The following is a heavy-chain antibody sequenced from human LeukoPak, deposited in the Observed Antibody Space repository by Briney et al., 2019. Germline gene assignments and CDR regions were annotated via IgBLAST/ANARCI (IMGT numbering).Heavy chain of an antibody. CDR2: INHSGST. Sequence: PSETLSLTCAVYGGSFSGYYWSWIRQPPGKGLEWIGEINHSGSTNYNPSLKSRVTISVDTSKNQFSLKLSSVTAADTAVYYCARITRYYDILTGYHYYFDYWGQGTLVTVSS. J-gene: IGHJ4*02. CDR3: ARITRYYDILTGYHYYFDY. D-gene: IGHD3-9*01. V-gene: IGHV4-34*01. CDR1: GGSFSGYY.